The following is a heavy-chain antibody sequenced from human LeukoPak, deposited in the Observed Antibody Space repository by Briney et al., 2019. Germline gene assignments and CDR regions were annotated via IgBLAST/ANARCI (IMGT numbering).Heavy chain of an antibody. CDR3: AREPRGIAVDLDY. V-gene: IGHV1-69*04. Sequence: SVKVSCKASGGTFSSYAISWVRQAPGQGLEWMGRIIPILGIANYAQKFQGRVTITADKSTSTAYMELSSLRSEDTAVYYCAREPRGIAVDLDYWGQGTLVTVSS. CDR2: IIPILGIA. CDR1: GGTFSSYA. J-gene: IGHJ4*02. D-gene: IGHD6-19*01.